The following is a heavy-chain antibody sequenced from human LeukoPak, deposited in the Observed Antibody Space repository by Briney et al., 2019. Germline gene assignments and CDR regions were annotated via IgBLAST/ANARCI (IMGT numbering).Heavy chain of an antibody. CDR3: ARRRGGYDSGGYFYYFDY. CDR2: IYPGDSDT. CDR1: GYSFTTYW. D-gene: IGHD3-22*01. V-gene: IGHV5-51*01. Sequence: GESLKISCKGSGYSFTTYWIGWVRQMPGKGLEWMGIIYPGDSDTRYSPSFQGQVTISADKSITTAYLQWSSLKASDTAMYYCARRRGGYDSGGYFYYFDYWGQGTLVTVSS. J-gene: IGHJ4*02.